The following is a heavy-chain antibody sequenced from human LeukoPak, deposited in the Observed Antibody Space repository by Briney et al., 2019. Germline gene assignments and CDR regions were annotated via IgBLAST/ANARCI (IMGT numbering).Heavy chain of an antibody. V-gene: IGHV3-23*01. CDR1: GFTFSSYG. J-gene: IGHJ4*02. D-gene: IGHD3-22*01. Sequence: GGSLRLSCAASGFTFSSYGMSWVRQAPGKGLEWVSAISGSGGSTYYADSVKGRFTISRDNSKNTLYLQMNSLKTEDTAVYYCTTGYYYDSTGYSDYWGQGTLVTVSS. CDR2: ISGSGGST. CDR3: TTGYYYDSTGYSDY.